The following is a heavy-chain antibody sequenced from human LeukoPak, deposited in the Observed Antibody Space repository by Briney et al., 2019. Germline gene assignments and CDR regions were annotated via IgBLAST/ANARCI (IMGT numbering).Heavy chain of an antibody. CDR3: ARVVTWRDDAFDI. CDR2: IYYSGST. V-gene: IGHV4-39*07. Sequence: PSETLSLTCTVSGGSISSSSYYWGWIRQPPGKGLEWIGSIYYSGSTYYNPSLKSRVTISVDTSKNQFSLKLSSVTAADTAVYYCARVVTWRDDAFDIWGQGTMVTVSS. CDR1: GGSISSSSYY. J-gene: IGHJ3*02. D-gene: IGHD5-12*01.